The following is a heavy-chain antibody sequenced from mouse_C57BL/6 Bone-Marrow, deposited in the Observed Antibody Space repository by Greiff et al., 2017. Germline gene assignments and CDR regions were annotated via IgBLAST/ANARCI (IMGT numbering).Heavy chain of an antibody. Sequence: QVQLQQPGAELVRPGTSVKLSCKASGYTFTSYWMHWVKQRPGQGLEWIGVIDPSDSYTNYNQKFKGKATLTVDTSSSTAYVQLSSLTSEDSAVYYYSRDGYYAMDYWGQGTSVTVSS. D-gene: IGHD2-3*01. V-gene: IGHV1-59*01. CDR2: IDPSDSYT. CDR3: SRDGYYAMDY. CDR1: GYTFTSYW. J-gene: IGHJ4*01.